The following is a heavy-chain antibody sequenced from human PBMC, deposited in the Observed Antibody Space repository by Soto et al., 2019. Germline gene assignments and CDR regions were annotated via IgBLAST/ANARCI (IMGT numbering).Heavy chain of an antibody. J-gene: IGHJ3*02. Sequence: QVQLQESGPGLVKPSETLSLTCTVSGGSVSSGSYYWSWIRQPPGKGLEWIGYIYYSGSTNYNPSLQSRVTISVDTSKNQFSLKLSSVTAADTAVYYCARDYWASSAAFDIWGQGTMVTVSS. D-gene: IGHD2-15*01. CDR3: ARDYWASSAAFDI. V-gene: IGHV4-61*01. CDR2: IYYSGST. CDR1: GGSVSSGSYY.